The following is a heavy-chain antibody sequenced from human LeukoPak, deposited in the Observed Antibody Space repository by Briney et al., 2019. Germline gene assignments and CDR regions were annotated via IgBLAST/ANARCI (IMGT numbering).Heavy chain of an antibody. CDR1: GFTFSDYW. D-gene: IGHD3-16*01. CDR3: ARAGAYRFDY. CDR2: INTDTRGT. V-gene: IGHV3-74*01. J-gene: IGHJ4*02. Sequence: GESLRLSCAASGFTFSDYWMHWVRQAPGKGLVWVSIINTDTRGTYYADSVKGRFTISRDNAKNTLYLQMNSLRAEDTAVYYCARAGAYRFDYWGQGTLVTVSS.